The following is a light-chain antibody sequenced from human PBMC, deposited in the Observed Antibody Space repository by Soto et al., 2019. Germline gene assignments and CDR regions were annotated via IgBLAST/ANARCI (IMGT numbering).Light chain of an antibody. V-gene: IGKV3D-20*01. CDR2: DAS. CDR3: QQYGSSRT. Sequence: IVLTQSPGKMSFLPGRRASLSCRASQSVSSNYLAWYQQKPGLAPRLLIYDASNRATGIPDRFSGSGSGTDFTLTISRLEPEDSAVYYCQQYGSSRTFGQRAKVDI. CDR1: QSVSSNY. J-gene: IGKJ1*01.